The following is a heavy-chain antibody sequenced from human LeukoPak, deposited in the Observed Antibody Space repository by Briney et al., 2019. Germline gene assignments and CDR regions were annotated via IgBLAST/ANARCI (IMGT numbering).Heavy chain of an antibody. J-gene: IGHJ4*02. V-gene: IGHV3-15*01. CDR3: TTEYSGSGHDHS. Sequence: GGSLRLSCAASGFTFRVAWMNWVRQAPGKGLEWVALIKNDARTTDHAAPVKGRFTISRDDSQNTLFLQMNSLKTEDTGVYYCTTEYSGSGHDHSWGQGTLVTVSS. D-gene: IGHD3-22*01. CDR1: GFTFRVAW. CDR2: IKNDARTT.